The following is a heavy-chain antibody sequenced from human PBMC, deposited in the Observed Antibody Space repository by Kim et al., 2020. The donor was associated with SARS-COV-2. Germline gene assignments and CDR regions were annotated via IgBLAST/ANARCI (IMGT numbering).Heavy chain of an antibody. J-gene: IGHJ4*02. V-gene: IGHV7-4-1*02. CDR3: TRDVFNDF. Sequence: SVKVSCKASGYTFSTYAMNWVRQAPGQGLEWMGWINTKTGNPTYAQGFTGRFVFSLDTSVSTTYLQINSLKAEDTAVYYCTRDVFNDFWGQGTLVTVSS. CDR1: GYTFSTYA. CDR2: INTKTGNP.